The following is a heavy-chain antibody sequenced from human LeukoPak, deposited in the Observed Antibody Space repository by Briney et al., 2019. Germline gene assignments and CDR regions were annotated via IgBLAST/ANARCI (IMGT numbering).Heavy chain of an antibody. CDR2: INHSGRT. D-gene: IGHD3-22*01. J-gene: IGHJ3*02. CDR3: ARRSTYYYDSSGRQMDAFDI. V-gene: IGHV4-34*01. CDR1: GGSFSGYY. Sequence: SDTLSLTCAVYGGSFSGYYWSWIRQSPGKGLEWIGEINHSGRTKYNPSLKRRVTISVDTSKKQFSLKLSSVTAADTAVYYCARRSTYYYDSSGRQMDAFDIWGQGTMVTVSS.